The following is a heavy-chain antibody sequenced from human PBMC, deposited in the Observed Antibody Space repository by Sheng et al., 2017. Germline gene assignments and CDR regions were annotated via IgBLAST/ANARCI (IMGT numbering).Heavy chain of an antibody. J-gene: IGHJ6*02. CDR3: ARDSVGSGRTDMDV. D-gene: IGHD3-10*01. CDR1: GFTFSSYA. CDR2: ISYDGSNK. Sequence: QVQLVESGGGVVQPGRSLRLSCAASGFTFSSYAMHWVRQAPGKGLEWVAVISYDGSNKYYADSMKGRFTISRDNSKNTLYLQMNSLRAEDTAVYYCARDSVGSGRTDMDVWGQGTTVTVSS. V-gene: IGHV3-30*04.